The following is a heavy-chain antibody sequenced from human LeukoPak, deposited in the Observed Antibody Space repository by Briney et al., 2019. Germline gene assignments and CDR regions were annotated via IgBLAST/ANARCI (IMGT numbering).Heavy chain of an antibody. CDR3: ARGASVVPGIDNAFDI. CDR1: GFTFSSYS. J-gene: IGHJ3*02. V-gene: IGHV3-21*01. CDR2: ISSSSNYI. D-gene: IGHD6-19*01. Sequence: KSGGSLRLSCAASGFTFSSYSMNWVRQAPGKGLEWVSFISSSSNYIYYADSVKGRFTISRDNAKNSLYLQMNSLRADDTALYYCARGASVVPGIDNAFDIWGQGTMVTVSS.